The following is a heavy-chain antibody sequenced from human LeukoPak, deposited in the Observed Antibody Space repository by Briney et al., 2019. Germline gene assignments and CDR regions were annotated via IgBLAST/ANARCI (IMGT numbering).Heavy chain of an antibody. Sequence: ASVRVSCKASGYIFTTYYVHWVRQAPGQGLEWMGKINPSGGETTYAQKFQGRVTVTRDTSTSTVYMELTGLRSEDMAVYYCARAIETYGSAHIGYYFDSWGQGTLVTVSS. CDR3: ARAIETYGSAHIGYYFDS. D-gene: IGHD3-10*01. CDR2: INPSGGET. J-gene: IGHJ4*02. V-gene: IGHV1-46*01. CDR1: GYIFTTYY.